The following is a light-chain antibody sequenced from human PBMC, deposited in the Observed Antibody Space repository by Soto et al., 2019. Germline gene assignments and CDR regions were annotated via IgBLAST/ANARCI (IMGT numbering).Light chain of an antibody. CDR1: SSDVGGYNY. CDR3: CSYAGSYTVV. V-gene: IGLV2-11*01. Sequence: QSVLTHPRSVSGSPGQSVTISCTGTSSDVGGYNYVSWYQQHPGKAPKLMIYDVSKRPSGVPDRFSGSKSGNTASLTISGLQAEDEADYYCCSYAGSYTVVFGGGTQLTVL. CDR2: DVS. J-gene: IGLJ2*01.